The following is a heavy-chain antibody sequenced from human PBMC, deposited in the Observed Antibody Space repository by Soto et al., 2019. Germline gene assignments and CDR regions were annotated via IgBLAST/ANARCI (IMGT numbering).Heavy chain of an antibody. J-gene: IGHJ4*02. Sequence: QVQLQESGPGLVKPSQTLSLTCTVSGGSISSGGYYWSWIRQHPGKGLEWIGYIYYSGSTYYNPSLKSRVTISVDTSKNQFSLKLSSVTAADTAVYYCARGRLPNVLRFLEWLLPIVFDYWGQGTLVTVSS. D-gene: IGHD3-3*01. CDR3: ARGRLPNVLRFLEWLLPIVFDY. V-gene: IGHV4-31*03. CDR2: IYYSGST. CDR1: GGSISSGGYY.